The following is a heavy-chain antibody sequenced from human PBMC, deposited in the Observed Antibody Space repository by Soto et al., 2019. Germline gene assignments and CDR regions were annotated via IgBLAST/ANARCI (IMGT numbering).Heavy chain of an antibody. CDR3: ASPPRATVTDNIFDF. CDR1: GFTLNNHA. Sequence: EVQLLESGGGLVQPGGSLRLSCTASGFTLNNHAMSWVRQAPGKGLEWVSVISGSDGSTYYTDSVRGRFSMSRDSSKTTLYLQMSSLRAEDTAVYYCASPPRATVTDNIFDFWGPGTLVTVSS. J-gene: IGHJ4*02. D-gene: IGHD4-17*01. V-gene: IGHV3-23*01. CDR2: ISGSDGST.